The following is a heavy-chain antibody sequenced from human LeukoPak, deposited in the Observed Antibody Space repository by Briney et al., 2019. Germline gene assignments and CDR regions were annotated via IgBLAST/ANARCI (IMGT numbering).Heavy chain of an antibody. J-gene: IGHJ4*02. CDR1: GGSFSGYY. CDR2: INHSGST. Sequence: SETLSLTCAVYGGSFSGYYWSWIRQPPGKGLEWIGEINHSGSTNYNPSLKSRVTISVDTSKNQFSLKLSSVTAADTAVYYCARSSSSWRYFDYWGQGTLVTVSS. D-gene: IGHD6-13*01. V-gene: IGHV4-34*01. CDR3: ARSSSSWRYFDY.